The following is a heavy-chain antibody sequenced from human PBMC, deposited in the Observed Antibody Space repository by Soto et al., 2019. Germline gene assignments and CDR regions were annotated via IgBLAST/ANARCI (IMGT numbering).Heavy chain of an antibody. CDR3: ARDQESYVDIVATIFY. CDR2: IWYDGSNK. Sequence: GGSLRLSCAASGFTFSSYGMHWVRQAPGKGLEWVAVIWYDGSNKYYADSVKGRFTISRDNSKNTLYLQMNSLRAEDTAVYYCARDQESYVDIVATIFYWGQGTLVTVSS. J-gene: IGHJ4*02. D-gene: IGHD5-12*01. V-gene: IGHV3-33*01. CDR1: GFTFSSYG.